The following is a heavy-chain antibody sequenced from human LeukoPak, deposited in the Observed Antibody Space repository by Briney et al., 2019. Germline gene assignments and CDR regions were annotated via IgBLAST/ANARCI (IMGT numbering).Heavy chain of an antibody. Sequence: PSETLSLTCTVFGGSVSSGSYYWSWIRQPPGKGLEWIGEINHSGSTNYNPSLKSRVTISVDTSKNQFSLKLSSVTAADTAVYYCARGSEVVAATDYWGQGTLVTVSS. J-gene: IGHJ4*02. V-gene: IGHV4-39*07. D-gene: IGHD2-15*01. CDR3: ARGSEVVAATDY. CDR2: INHSGST. CDR1: GGSVSSGSYY.